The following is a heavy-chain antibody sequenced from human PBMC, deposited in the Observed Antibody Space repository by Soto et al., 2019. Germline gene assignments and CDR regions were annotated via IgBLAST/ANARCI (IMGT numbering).Heavy chain of an antibody. D-gene: IGHD6-6*01. J-gene: IGHJ6*02. CDR1: GGTFSSYA. CDR3: ARDPYSSSWGGPYYYGMDV. CDR2: IIPIFGTA. Sequence: QVQLVQSGAEVKKPGSSVKVSCKASGGTFSSYAISWVRQAPGQGLEWMGGIIPIFGTANYAQKFQGRVTITADESTSTAYMELSSLRSEDTAVYYCARDPYSSSWGGPYYYGMDVRAQGTTVTVSS. V-gene: IGHV1-69*01.